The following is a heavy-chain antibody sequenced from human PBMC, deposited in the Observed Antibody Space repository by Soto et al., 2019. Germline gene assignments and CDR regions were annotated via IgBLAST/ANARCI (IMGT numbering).Heavy chain of an antibody. J-gene: IGHJ1*01. CDR1: GFTFSNYA. Sequence: EQLLESGGGLVQPGGSLRLSCAASGFTFSNYAMTWVRQAPGKGLEWVAVISYDGSNKYYADSVKGRFTISRDNSKNTLYLQMNSLRAEDTAVYYCARPVAGPFQHWGQGTLVTVSS. D-gene: IGHD6-19*01. CDR3: ARPVAGPFQH. V-gene: IGHV3-30-3*01. CDR2: ISYDGSNK.